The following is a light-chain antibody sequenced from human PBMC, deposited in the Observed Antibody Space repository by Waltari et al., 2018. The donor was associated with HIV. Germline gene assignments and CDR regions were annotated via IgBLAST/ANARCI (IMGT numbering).Light chain of an antibody. CDR2: WAS. V-gene: IGKV4-1*01. CDR3: QQYYSTPYS. CDR1: RSLLDSSNNKNY. Sequence: DIVMTQSPDSLAVSLGERATINCKSGRSLLDSSNNKNYLAWYQQKPGQPPKLLVYWASTRGSGVPDRFSGSGSGTYFTLTITSLQAEDVAVYYCQQYYSTPYSFGQGTKLEIK. J-gene: IGKJ2*03.